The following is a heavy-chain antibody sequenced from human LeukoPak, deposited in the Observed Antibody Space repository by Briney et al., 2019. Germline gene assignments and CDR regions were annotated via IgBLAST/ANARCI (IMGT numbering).Heavy chain of an antibody. V-gene: IGHV3-21*01. J-gene: IGHJ5*02. Sequence: GGSLRLSCAASGFTFSSYSMNWVRQAPGKGLEWVSSISSSSSYIYYADSVKGRFTISRDNAKNSLYLQMNSLRAEDTAVYYCAKAVTANDYNKDLNWFDPWGQGTLVTVSS. CDR1: GFTFSSYS. CDR2: ISSSSSYI. CDR3: AKAVTANDYNKDLNWFDP. D-gene: IGHD4-11*01.